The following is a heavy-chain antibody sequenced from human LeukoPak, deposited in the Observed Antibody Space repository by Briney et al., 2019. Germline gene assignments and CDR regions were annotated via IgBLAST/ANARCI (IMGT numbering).Heavy chain of an antibody. V-gene: IGHV3-23*01. Sequence: PGGSLRLSCAASEFTFSSYAMSWVRQAPGKGLEWVSGISGSGGSTYYADSVKGRFTSSRDNSKNTLYLQMNSLRAEDTAIYYCANEYSKGDVWGQGTTVTVSS. CDR2: ISGSGGST. D-gene: IGHD4-11*01. CDR1: EFTFSSYA. CDR3: ANEYSKGDV. J-gene: IGHJ3*01.